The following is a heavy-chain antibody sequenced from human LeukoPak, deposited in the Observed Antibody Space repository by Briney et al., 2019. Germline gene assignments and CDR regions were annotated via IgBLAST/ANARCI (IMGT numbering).Heavy chain of an antibody. V-gene: IGHV4-4*07. Sequence: SETLSLTCTVSGGSITNYYWSWIRQSAGKGLEWIGRIYSTGIITYNPSLKSRVTISVDTSKNQFSLKLSSVTAADTALYYCARAGYCSSISCYGRAFDIWGQGTMVTVSS. CDR3: ARAGYCSSISCYGRAFDI. CDR2: IYSTGII. CDR1: GGSITNYY. D-gene: IGHD2-2*01. J-gene: IGHJ3*02.